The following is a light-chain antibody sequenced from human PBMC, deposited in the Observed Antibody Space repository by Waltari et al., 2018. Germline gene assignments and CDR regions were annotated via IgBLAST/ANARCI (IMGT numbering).Light chain of an antibody. CDR2: DAY. Sequence: DIQMTQSPSSLSASVGDRLTITCRASQSISTYLNWYQQKSGKAPKLLIYDAYSLQSGVTSRFSGSGYGTDFTLTISSLHSEDFATYYCQQSYNMPLTFGGGTKVEI. CDR3: QQSYNMPLT. CDR1: QSISTY. J-gene: IGKJ4*01. V-gene: IGKV1-39*01.